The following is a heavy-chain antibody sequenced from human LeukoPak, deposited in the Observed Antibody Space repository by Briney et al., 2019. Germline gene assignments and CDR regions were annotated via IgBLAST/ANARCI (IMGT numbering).Heavy chain of an antibody. J-gene: IGHJ4*01. D-gene: IGHD6-6*01. CDR1: GYTLTELS. V-gene: IGHV1-24*01. Sequence: ASVKVSCKVSGYTLTELSMHWVRQAPGKGLEWMGGFDPEDGETIYAQKFQGRVTETEDTSTDTAYMELSSLRSEDTAVYYCATEPKYSSSSFDYWGQGTLVTVSS. CDR3: ATEPKYSSSSFDY. CDR2: FDPEDGET.